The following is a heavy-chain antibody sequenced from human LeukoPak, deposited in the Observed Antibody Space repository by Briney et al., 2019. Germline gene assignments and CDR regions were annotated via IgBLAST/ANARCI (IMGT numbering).Heavy chain of an antibody. CDR3: AKDCKVLWFGESPYYYYGMDV. J-gene: IGHJ6*02. CDR1: GFTFSSYG. V-gene: IGHV3-30*18. CDR2: ISYDGSNK. D-gene: IGHD3-10*01. Sequence: PGVSLRLSCAASGFTFSSYGMHWVRQAPGKGLEWVAVISYDGSNKYYADSVKGRFTISRDNSKNTLYLQMNSLRAEDTAVYYCAKDCKVLWFGESPYYYYGMDVWGQGTTVTVSS.